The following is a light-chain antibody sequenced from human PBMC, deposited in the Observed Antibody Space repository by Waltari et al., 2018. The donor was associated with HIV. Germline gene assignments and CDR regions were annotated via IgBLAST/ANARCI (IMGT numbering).Light chain of an antibody. J-gene: IGLJ1*01. CDR2: RNK. CDR3: AAWDDSLSGLYV. CDR1: SSNIGSNY. V-gene: IGLV1-47*01. Sequence: QSVLTQPPSASGTPGQRVTISCSGSSSNIGSNYVYWYQQLPGTAPKLLIYRNKQRPSGGPDRFSGSKAGTSAARAISGLRSEDEADYYCAAWDDSLSGLYVFGTGTKVTVL.